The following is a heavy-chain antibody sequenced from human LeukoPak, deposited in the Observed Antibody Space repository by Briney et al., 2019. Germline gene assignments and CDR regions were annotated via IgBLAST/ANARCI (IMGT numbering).Heavy chain of an antibody. CDR3: ARESGYCSSTSCFPFDY. CDR2: IIPIFGTA. V-gene: IGHV1-69*01. J-gene: IGHJ4*02. CDR1: GGTFSSYA. D-gene: IGHD2-2*01. Sequence: ASVKVSCKASGGTFSSYAISWVRQAPGQGLEWMGGIIPIFGTANYAQKFQDRVTITADESTSTAYMELSSLRSEDTAVYYCARESGYCSSTSCFPFDYWGQGTLVTVSS.